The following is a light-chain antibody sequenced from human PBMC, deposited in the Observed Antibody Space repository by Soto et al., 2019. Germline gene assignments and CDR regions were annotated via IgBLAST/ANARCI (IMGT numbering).Light chain of an antibody. CDR2: SNN. Sequence: QPVLTQPRSASGTPGQRVTISCSGSSSNIGSNTVNWYQLLPETAPKLLIYSNNQRPSGVPDRFSGSKSGTSASLAISGLQSEDEADYYCEAWDDSLDGVVFGGGTKVTVL. J-gene: IGLJ2*01. V-gene: IGLV1-44*01. CDR1: SSNIGSNT. CDR3: EAWDDSLDGVV.